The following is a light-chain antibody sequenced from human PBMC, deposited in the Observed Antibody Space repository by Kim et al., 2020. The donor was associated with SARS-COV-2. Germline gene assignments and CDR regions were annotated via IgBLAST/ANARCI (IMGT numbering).Light chain of an antibody. CDR1: VLAKKY. J-gene: IGLJ1*01. CDR2: KDS. CDR3: YSAADNNSV. Sequence: GSTGQTARITCPGDVLAKKYAGGLQQKPGQAPVLVIYKDSERPSGIPERFSGSSSGTTVTLTISGAQVEDEADYYCYSAADNNSVFGTGTKVTVL. V-gene: IGLV3-27*01.